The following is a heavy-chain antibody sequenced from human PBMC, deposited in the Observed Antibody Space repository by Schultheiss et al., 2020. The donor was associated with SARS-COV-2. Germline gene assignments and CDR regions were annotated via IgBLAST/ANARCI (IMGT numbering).Heavy chain of an antibody. CDR2: ISGSGGST. Sequence: GGSLRLSCAASGFTFSSYSMNWVRQAPGKGLEWVSAISGSGGSTYYADSVKGRFTISRDNSKNTLYLQMNSLRAEDTAVYYCAKESDYVWGSYRYGAFDIWGQGTMVTVSS. CDR1: GFTFSSYS. CDR3: AKESDYVWGSYRYGAFDI. J-gene: IGHJ3*02. D-gene: IGHD3-16*02. V-gene: IGHV3-23*01.